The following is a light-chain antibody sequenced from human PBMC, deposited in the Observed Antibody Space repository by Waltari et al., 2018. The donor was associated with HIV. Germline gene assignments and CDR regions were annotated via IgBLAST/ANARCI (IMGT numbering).Light chain of an antibody. CDR2: ADS. V-gene: IGLV3-21*02. CDR1: IIGIKS. J-gene: IGLJ2*01. Sequence: SSVLTQPPSVSVAPGQTARITCGGSIIGIKSVHWSRQKPGQAPVLVVYADSDRPSGIPERFSGSNSGNTATLTISRVEAGDEADFYCQVWDISADHGNVVFGGGTKLTVL. CDR3: QVWDISADHGNVV.